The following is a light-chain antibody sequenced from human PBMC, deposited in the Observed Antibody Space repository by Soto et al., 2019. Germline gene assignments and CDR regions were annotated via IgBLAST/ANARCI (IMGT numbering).Light chain of an antibody. Sequence: EIVLTQSPGTMSLSPGERAILSCRASQNVRNNYLAWYQQRPGQAPRLLIYDVSTRATGIPDRFSGSGSGTNFSLTISRLEPEDFAVYYCQQYNYWPPLTFGGGTKVEIK. CDR1: QNVRNNY. V-gene: IGKV3-20*01. J-gene: IGKJ4*01. CDR3: QQYNYWPPLT. CDR2: DVS.